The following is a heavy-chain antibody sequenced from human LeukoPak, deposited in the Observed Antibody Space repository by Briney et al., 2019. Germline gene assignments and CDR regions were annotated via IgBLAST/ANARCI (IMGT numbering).Heavy chain of an antibody. CDR2: INHSGST. V-gene: IGHV4-34*01. D-gene: IGHD3-22*01. J-gene: IGHJ1*01. Sequence: SETLSLTCAVYGGSFSGYYWTWIRQPPGKGLEWIGEINHSGSTYYNPSLKSRVTISVDTSKNQFSLKLSSVTAADTAVYYCARNTYYYDSSGYHSAEYFQHWGQGTLVTVSS. CDR3: ARNTYYYDSSGYHSAEYFQH. CDR1: GGSFSGYY.